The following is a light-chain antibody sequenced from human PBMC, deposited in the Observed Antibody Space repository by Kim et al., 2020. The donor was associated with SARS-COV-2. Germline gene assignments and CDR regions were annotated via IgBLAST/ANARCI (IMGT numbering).Light chain of an antibody. CDR1: SSDIGRSNF. Sequence: GQSITISCTGTSSDIGRSNFVAWYQHHPGKAPKLVIFDVRNRPSGVSDRFSGSKSGNTASLTISGLQTGDEGDYYCASYAPDTTVIFGGGTTVTVL. V-gene: IGLV2-14*03. CDR2: DVR. J-gene: IGLJ2*01. CDR3: ASYAPDTTVI.